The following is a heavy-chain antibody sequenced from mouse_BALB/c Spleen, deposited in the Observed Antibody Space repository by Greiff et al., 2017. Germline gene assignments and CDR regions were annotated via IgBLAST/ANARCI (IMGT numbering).Heavy chain of an antibody. CDR2: IWGDGST. CDR3: AKRGGLLGYYAMDY. Sequence: VMLVASGPGLVAPSQSLSITCTVSGFSLTSYGVSWVRQPPGKGLEWLGVIWGDGSTNYHSALISRLSISKDNSKSQVFLKLNSLQTDDTATYYCAKRGGLLGYYAMDYWGQGTSVTVSS. CDR1: GFSLTSYG. V-gene: IGHV2-3*01. D-gene: IGHD3-1*01. J-gene: IGHJ4*01.